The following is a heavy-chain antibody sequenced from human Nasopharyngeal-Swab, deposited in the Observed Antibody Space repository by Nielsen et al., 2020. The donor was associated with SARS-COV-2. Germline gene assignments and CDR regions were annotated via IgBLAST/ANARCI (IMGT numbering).Heavy chain of an antibody. J-gene: IGHJ3*02. V-gene: IGHV3-21*01. CDR3: ASDPYYDTSDDAFDI. D-gene: IGHD3-22*01. CDR2: ISSSSSYI. Sequence: VRQAPGKGLEWVSSISSSSSYIYYAGSVKGRFTISRDNAKNSLYLQMNSLRAEDTAVYYCASDPYYDTSDDAFDIWGQGTMVTVSS.